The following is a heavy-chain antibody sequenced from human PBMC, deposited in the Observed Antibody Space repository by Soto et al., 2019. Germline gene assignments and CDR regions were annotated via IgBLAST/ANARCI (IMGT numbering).Heavy chain of an antibody. Sequence: ASVKVSCTASGYSFTNFHIHWVRQAPGQGLEWMGMIDPSGGITRDAQRLQGRITMTRDASTSTVYMELRSLTSEDTAVYYSARDVFGDDNYESMAYYFDHWGQGTLVTVSS. CDR2: IDPSGGIT. D-gene: IGHD3-10*02. V-gene: IGHV1-46*01. CDR1: GYSFTNFH. J-gene: IGHJ4*02. CDR3: ARDVFGDDNYESMAYYFDH.